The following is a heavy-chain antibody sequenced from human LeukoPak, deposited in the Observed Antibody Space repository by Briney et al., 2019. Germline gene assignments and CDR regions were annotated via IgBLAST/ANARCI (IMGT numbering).Heavy chain of an antibody. Sequence: PSGTLSLTCTVSGGPISSSNWWSWVRQPPGKGLEWIGSIYYSGSTYYNPSLKSRVTISVDTSKNQFSLKLSSVTAADTAVYFCARVAAAGNYYFDYWGQGTLVTVSS. D-gene: IGHD6-13*01. CDR2: IYYSGST. J-gene: IGHJ4*02. CDR3: ARVAAAGNYYFDY. V-gene: IGHV4-4*02. CDR1: GGPISSSNW.